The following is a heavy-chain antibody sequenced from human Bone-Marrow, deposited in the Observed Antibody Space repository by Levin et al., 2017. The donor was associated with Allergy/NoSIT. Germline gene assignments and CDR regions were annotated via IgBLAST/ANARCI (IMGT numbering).Heavy chain of an antibody. CDR2: ISGSGGST. J-gene: IGHJ6*03. V-gene: IGHV3-23*01. CDR3: AKIHVDFWSGLTLYYYYYYMDV. CDR1: GFTFSSYA. D-gene: IGHD3-3*01. Sequence: GGSLRLSCAASGFTFSSYAMSWVRQAPGKGLEWVSAISGSGGSTYYADSVKGRFTISRDNSKNTLYLQMNSLRAEDTAVYYCAKIHVDFWSGLTLYYYYYYMDVWGKGTTVTVSS.